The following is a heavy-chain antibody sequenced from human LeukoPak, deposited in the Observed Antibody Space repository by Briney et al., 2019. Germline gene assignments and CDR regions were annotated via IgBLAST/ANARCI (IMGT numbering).Heavy chain of an antibody. CDR2: IKQDGSEK. CDR1: GFTFSSYW. CDR3: ARRAYGSGSYYNHFDY. J-gene: IGHJ4*02. Sequence: PGGSLRLSCAASGFTFSSYWMSWVRQAPGKGLEWVANIKQDGSEKYYVDSVKGRSTISRDNAKNSLYLQMNSLRAEDTAVYYCARRAYGSGSYYNHFDYWGQGTLVTVSS. D-gene: IGHD3-10*01. V-gene: IGHV3-7*01.